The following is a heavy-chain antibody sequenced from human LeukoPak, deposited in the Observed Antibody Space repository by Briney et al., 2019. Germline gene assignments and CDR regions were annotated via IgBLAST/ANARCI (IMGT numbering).Heavy chain of an antibody. Sequence: SVKVSCKAPGGTFSSYSFSWVRQAPGQGLEWMGRIIPMLGLPKYAQNFQGRVTITADTSTSTAYMELSSLRSEDTAVYYCASWVGTRTPGSFDIWGQGTMVTVSS. CDR3: ASWVGTRTPGSFDI. J-gene: IGHJ3*02. D-gene: IGHD1-26*01. V-gene: IGHV1-69*02. CDR1: GGTFSSYS. CDR2: IIPMLGLP.